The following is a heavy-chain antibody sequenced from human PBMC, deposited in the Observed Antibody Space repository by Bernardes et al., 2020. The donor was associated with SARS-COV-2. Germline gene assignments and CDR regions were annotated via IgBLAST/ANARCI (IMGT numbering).Heavy chain of an antibody. CDR2: IWYDGSNK. CDR3: ARAGYSSSWYWRVPPIDY. V-gene: IGHV3-33*01. D-gene: IGHD6-13*01. Sequence: GGSLRLSCAASGFTFSSYGMHWVRQAPGKGLEWVAVIWYDGSNKYYADSVKGRFTISRDNSKNTLYLQMNSLRAEDTALYYCARAGYSSSWYWRVPPIDYWGQGTLVTVSS. CDR1: GFTFSSYG. J-gene: IGHJ4*02.